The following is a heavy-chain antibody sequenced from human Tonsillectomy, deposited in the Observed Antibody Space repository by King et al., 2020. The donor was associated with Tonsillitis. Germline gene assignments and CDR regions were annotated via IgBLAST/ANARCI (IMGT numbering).Heavy chain of an antibody. D-gene: IGHD5-18*01. CDR1: GFTFSSYG. J-gene: IGHJ6*02. CDR3: AKDKGRGYSYGYSRYSGSEGTPEDYYYGMDV. CDR2: IRYDGSNK. V-gene: IGHV3-30*02. Sequence: VQLVESGGGVVQPGGSLRLSCAASGFTFSSYGMHWVRQAPGKGLEWVAFIRYDGSNKYYADSVKGRFTISRDNSKNTLYLQMNSLRAEDTAVYYCAKDKGRGYSYGYSRYSGSEGTPEDYYYGMDVWGQGTTVTVSS.